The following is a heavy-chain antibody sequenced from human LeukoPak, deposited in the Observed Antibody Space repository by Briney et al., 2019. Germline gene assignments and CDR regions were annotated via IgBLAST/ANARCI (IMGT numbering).Heavy chain of an antibody. CDR1: GFTFSSYW. V-gene: IGHV3-7*03. CDR3: AKDQMRYYYDSSGIGVEAFDI. D-gene: IGHD3-22*01. J-gene: IGHJ3*02. CDR2: IKQDGSEK. Sequence: GGSLRLSCAASGFTFSSYWMSWVRQAPGKGLEWVANIKQDGSEKYYVDSVKGRFTISRDNSKNTLYLQMNSLRAEDTAVYYCAKDQMRYYYDSSGIGVEAFDIWGQGTMVTVSS.